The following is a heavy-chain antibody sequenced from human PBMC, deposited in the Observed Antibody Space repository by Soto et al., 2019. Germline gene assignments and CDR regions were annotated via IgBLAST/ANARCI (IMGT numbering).Heavy chain of an antibody. J-gene: IGHJ1*01. V-gene: IGHV3-30*03. D-gene: IGHD2-8*02. CDR3: ATEGSFTGGTAYPSYFPN. CDR1: GFTFSSYG. CDR2: ISYDGGKE. Sequence: QVHLVESGGGVVQPGRSLRLSCAASGFTFSSYGMHWVRQAPGKGLEWVAAISYDGGKEYYVDSVKGRFTISRDNYKNTQHLQINSLRPEDTAVYYCATEGSFTGGTAYPSYFPNWGQGTLVTVSS.